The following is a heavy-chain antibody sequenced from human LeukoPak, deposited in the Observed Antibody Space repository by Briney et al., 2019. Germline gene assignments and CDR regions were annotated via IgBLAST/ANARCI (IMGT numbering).Heavy chain of an antibody. CDR2: IKQDGSEK. CDR1: GFTFSSAW. V-gene: IGHV3-7*01. D-gene: IGHD3-9*01. CDR3: ARDSRSSYYDILTGYQYYYYGMDV. Sequence: GGSLRLSCAASGFTFSSAWMSWVRQAPGKGLEWVANIKQDGSEKYYVDSVKGRFTISRDNAKNSLYLQMNSLRAEDTAVYYCARDSRSSYYDILTGYQYYYYGMDVWGQGTTVTVSS. J-gene: IGHJ6*02.